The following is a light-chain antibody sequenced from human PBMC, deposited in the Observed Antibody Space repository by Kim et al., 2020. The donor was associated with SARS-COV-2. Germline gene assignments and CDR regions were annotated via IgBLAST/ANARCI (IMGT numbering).Light chain of an antibody. CDR3: YSYTLTNTFV. J-gene: IGLJ1*01. Sequence: QSALTQPAPVSGSPGQSITISCTGTSSDIGVYNFVSWFQQYPGKAPTVLIYDVSERPSGVSNRFSGSKSGNTASLTISGLQADDEADYYCYSYTLTNTFVFGTGTKVTVL. CDR2: DVS. V-gene: IGLV2-14*03. CDR1: SSDIGVYNF.